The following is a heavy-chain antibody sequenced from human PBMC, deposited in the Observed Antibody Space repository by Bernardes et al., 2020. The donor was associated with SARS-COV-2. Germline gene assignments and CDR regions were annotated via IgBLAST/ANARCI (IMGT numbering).Heavy chain of an antibody. D-gene: IGHD3-22*01. J-gene: IGHJ4*02. CDR3: AKDGEHYYDSGSYDTPGSLDY. V-gene: IGHV3-23*01. Sequence: GGSLRLSCAASGFTFSSYAMSWVRQAPGKGLEWVSAISGSGYDTYYADSVKGRFTISRDNSKNTLYLQMNSLRADDTAVYFCAKDGEHYYDSGSYDTPGSLDYWGQGTLVTVSS. CDR2: ISGSGYDT. CDR1: GFTFSSYA.